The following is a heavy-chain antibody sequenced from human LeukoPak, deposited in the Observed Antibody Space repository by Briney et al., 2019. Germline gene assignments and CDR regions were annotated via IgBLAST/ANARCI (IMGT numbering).Heavy chain of an antibody. V-gene: IGHV1-8*01. D-gene: IGHD3-3*01. Sequence: ASVKVSCKASGYTFTSYDINGVRQATGQGLEWMGWMNPNSGNTGYAQKFQGRVTMTRNTSISTAYMELSSLRSEDTAVYYCARYSYYDFWSGIHGMDVWGQGTTVTVSS. CDR1: GYTFTSYD. CDR3: ARYSYYDFWSGIHGMDV. J-gene: IGHJ6*02. CDR2: MNPNSGNT.